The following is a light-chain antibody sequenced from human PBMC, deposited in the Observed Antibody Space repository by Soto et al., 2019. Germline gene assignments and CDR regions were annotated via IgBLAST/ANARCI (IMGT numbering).Light chain of an antibody. CDR3: SSFTPSNTYV. V-gene: IGLV2-14*01. CDR1: SSDVGGYNY. Sequence: QSVLTQPASVSGSPGQSITISCTGTSSDVGGYNYVSWYQQHPGKAPKLMIYDVTNRPSGVSNRFSGPKSGNTAPLTISGLQAEDEADYYCSSFTPSNTYVFGTGTKLTVL. CDR2: DVT. J-gene: IGLJ1*01.